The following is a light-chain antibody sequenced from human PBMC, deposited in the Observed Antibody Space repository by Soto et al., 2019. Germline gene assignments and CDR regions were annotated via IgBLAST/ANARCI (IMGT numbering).Light chain of an antibody. CDR1: QSISSY. V-gene: IGKV3-15*01. CDR3: LQYNDWPPMYT. CDR2: GAS. Sequence: EIVMTQSPATLSVSPGERATLSCRASQSISSYLAWYQQKPDQAPRLLVYGASTRATGIPARFSGSGSGTEFTLTISSLQSEDFAVYYCLQYNDWPPMYTFGQGTKLEI. J-gene: IGKJ2*01.